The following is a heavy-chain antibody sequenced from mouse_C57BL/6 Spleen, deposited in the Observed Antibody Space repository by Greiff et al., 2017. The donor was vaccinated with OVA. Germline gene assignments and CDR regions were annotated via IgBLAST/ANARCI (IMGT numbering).Heavy chain of an antibody. V-gene: IGHV3-6*01. Sequence: EVQLQQSGPGLVKPSQSLSLTCSVTGYSITSGYYWNWIRQFPGNKLEWMGYISYDGSNNYNPSLKNRISITRDTSKNQFFLKLNSVTTEDTATYYCARGPPTGTGIFWFAYWGQGTLVTVSA. CDR3: ARGPPTGTGIFWFAY. D-gene: IGHD4-1*01. J-gene: IGHJ3*01. CDR2: ISYDGSN. CDR1: GYSITSGYY.